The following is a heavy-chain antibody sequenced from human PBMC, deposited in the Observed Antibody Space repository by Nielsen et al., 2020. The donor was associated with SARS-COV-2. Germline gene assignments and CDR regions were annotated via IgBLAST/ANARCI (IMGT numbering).Heavy chain of an antibody. CDR2: IYYSGST. J-gene: IGHJ4*02. Sequence: SETLSLTCTVSGGSISSGGYYWSWIRQHPGKGLEWIGYIYYSGSTYYNPSLKSRVTISVDTSKNQFSLKLSSVTAADTAVYYCARAWGPSGYPFDYWGQGTLVTVSS. V-gene: IGHV4-31*03. CDR1: GGSISSGGYY. D-gene: IGHD3-3*01. CDR3: ARAWGPSGYPFDY.